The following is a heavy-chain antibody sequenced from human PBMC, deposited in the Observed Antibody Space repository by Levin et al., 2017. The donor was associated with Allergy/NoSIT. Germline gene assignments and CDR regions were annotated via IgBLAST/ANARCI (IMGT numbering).Heavy chain of an antibody. J-gene: IGHJ3*01. D-gene: IGHD4-11*01. Sequence: GESLKISCKGSGYSFPHYWISWVRQMPGKGLEWMGRIDPSDSETNYSPSFQGQVTISADKSISTSYLQWSSLKASDTAMYYCARRSYRDDAFDFWGQGTMVTVSS. CDR3: ARRSYRDDAFDF. CDR1: GYSFPHYW. CDR2: IDPSDSET. V-gene: IGHV5-10-1*01.